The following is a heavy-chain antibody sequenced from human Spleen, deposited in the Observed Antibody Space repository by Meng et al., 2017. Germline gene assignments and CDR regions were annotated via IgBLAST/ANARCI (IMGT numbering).Heavy chain of an antibody. V-gene: IGHV1-69*09. CDR3: ARGTPGRSYCDY. J-gene: IGHJ4*02. CDR1: GGSFNTYA. CDR2: IIPVIPDA. D-gene: IGHD3-10*01. Sequence: QVQLVQSGAEVKKSGSSVKVSCKASGGSFNTYAINWVRQAPGQGLEWMGRIIPVIPDATYAQKFQGRLTITADRATATAYMELSGLRSEDTAVYYCARGTPGRSYCDYWGLGTLVTGYS.